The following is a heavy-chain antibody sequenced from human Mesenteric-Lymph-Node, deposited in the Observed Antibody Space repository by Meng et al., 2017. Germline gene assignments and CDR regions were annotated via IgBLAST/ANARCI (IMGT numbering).Heavy chain of an antibody. CDR3: ARDEVAAAGRGYFQH. J-gene: IGHJ1*01. CDR1: AYTFTDYY. D-gene: IGHD6-13*01. V-gene: IGHV1-18*04. Sequence: QLCQSGAEVKKPGAQVKASGKASAYTFTDYYIHWVRQAPGQGLEWMGWISAYNGNTNYAQKLQGRVTMTTETSTSTADMELRSLRSDDTAVYYCARDEVAAAGRGYFQHWGQGTLVTVSS. CDR2: ISAYNGNT.